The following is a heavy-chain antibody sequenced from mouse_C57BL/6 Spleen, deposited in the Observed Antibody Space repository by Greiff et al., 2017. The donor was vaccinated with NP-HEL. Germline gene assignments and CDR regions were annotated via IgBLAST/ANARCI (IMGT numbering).Heavy chain of an antibody. J-gene: IGHJ3*01. Sequence: VQLQQSGAELVKPGASVKLSCTASGFNITDYYMHWVKQRTEQGLEWIGRIDPEDGETKYAPKFQGKATITADTSSNTAYLQLSSLTSEDTAVYYCARSDGTAFAYWGQGTLVTVSA. CDR2: IDPEDGET. V-gene: IGHV14-2*01. CDR3: ARSDGTAFAY. D-gene: IGHD1-1*01. CDR1: GFNITDYY.